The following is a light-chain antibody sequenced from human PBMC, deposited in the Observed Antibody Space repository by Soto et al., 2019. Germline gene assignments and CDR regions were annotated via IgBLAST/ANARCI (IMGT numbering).Light chain of an antibody. J-gene: IGLJ1*01. CDR3: YSYAGNSYV. V-gene: IGLV2-11*01. CDR2: DVA. Sequence: QSVLTQPRSVSGSPGQSVAISCTGASSDVGGYNYVSWYQQLPGKAPKLMIYDVARRPSGVPDRFSGSKSGNTASLTISGLXAEDEGDYYCYSYAGNSYVFGTGTKVTVL. CDR1: SSDVGGYNY.